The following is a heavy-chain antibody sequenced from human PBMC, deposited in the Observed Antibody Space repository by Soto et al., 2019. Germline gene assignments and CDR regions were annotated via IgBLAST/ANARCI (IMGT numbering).Heavy chain of an antibody. CDR2: IKQDGSEK. D-gene: IGHD3-10*01. CDR1: GFTFSSYA. CDR3: VRVGRITMARGIISNHAFDV. J-gene: IGHJ3*01. Sequence: PGGSLRLSCAASGFTFSSYAMSWVRQAPGKGLEWVANIKQDGSEKYYVDSVKGRFTISRDNAKNSLYLQMDSLRVEDTAVYYCVRVGRITMARGIISNHAFDVWGQGTMVTVSS. V-gene: IGHV3-7*01.